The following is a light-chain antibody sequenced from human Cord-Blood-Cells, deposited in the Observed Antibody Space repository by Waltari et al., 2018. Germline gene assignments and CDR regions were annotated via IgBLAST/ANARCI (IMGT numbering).Light chain of an antibody. CDR3: QQSYSTPRT. CDR1: QSISSY. Sequence: DIQMPQSQSSLSASVGDRVTITCRASQSISSYLNWYQQKPGKAPKLLIYAASSLQSGVPSRFSGSGSGTDFTLTISSLQPEDFATYYCQQSYSTPRTFGQGTKVEIK. V-gene: IGKV1-39*01. CDR2: AAS. J-gene: IGKJ1*01.